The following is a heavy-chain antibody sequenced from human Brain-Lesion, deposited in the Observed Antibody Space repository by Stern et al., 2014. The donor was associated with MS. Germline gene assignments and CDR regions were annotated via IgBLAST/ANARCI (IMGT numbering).Heavy chain of an antibody. CDR1: GNSFTHFY. CDR2: INPNSGGT. CDR3: ARGGRYYADY. Sequence: QVQLVESGAEVKKPGASVRVSREASGNSFTHFYIHWVRQAPGQGLEWMGWINPNSGGTKFAQKFQGWVTITRDTSMTTAYMEVTSLTSDDTAVYYCARGGRYYADYWGQGTLVTVSS. J-gene: IGHJ4*02. D-gene: IGHD2-2*01. V-gene: IGHV1-2*04.